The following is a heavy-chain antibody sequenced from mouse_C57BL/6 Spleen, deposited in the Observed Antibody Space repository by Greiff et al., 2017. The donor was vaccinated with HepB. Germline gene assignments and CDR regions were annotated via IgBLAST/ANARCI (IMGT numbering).Heavy chain of an antibody. CDR3: ARRGSSGYVRYAMDY. CDR1: GYTFTDYN. V-gene: IGHV1-18*01. CDR2: INPNNGGT. J-gene: IGHJ4*01. D-gene: IGHD3-2*02. Sequence: EVKLQQSGPELVKPGASVKIPCKASGYTFTDYNMDWVKQSHGKSLEWIGDINPNNGGTIYNQKFKGKATLTVDKSSSTAYMELRSLTSEDTAVYYCARRGSSGYVRYAMDYWGQGTSVTVSS.